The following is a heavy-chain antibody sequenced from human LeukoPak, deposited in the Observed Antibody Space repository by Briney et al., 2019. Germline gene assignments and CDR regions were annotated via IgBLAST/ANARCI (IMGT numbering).Heavy chain of an antibody. CDR3: ARVRGVIIDAPTNNWFDP. J-gene: IGHJ5*02. Sequence: QPGGSLRLSCAASRFTFSSYSMNWVRQAPGKGLEWVSYISGGGATIYYADSVKGRFTISRDNAENSLYLQMNSLRDEDTAVYYCARVRGVIIDAPTNNWFDPWGQGTLVTVSS. CDR2: ISGGGATI. D-gene: IGHD3-22*01. CDR1: RFTFSSYS. V-gene: IGHV3-48*02.